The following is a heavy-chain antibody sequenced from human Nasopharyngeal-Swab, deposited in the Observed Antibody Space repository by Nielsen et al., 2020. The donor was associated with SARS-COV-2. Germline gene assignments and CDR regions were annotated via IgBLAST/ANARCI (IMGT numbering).Heavy chain of an antibody. Sequence: SETLSLTCSVSGGSFNGFYWNWIRQPPEKGLEWIGEINHNERTNYNPSLKSRVTMSVDTSTNQVSLKLNSLTATDTAVYYCARAGRVGDAYTGLDVWGQGTTVTVSS. CDR1: GGSFNGFY. CDR3: ARAGRVGDAYTGLDV. CDR2: INHNERT. D-gene: IGHD5-24*01. V-gene: IGHV4-34*01. J-gene: IGHJ6*02.